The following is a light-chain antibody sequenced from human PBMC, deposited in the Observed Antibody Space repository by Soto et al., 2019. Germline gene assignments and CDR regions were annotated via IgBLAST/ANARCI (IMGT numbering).Light chain of an antibody. V-gene: IGKV1-39*01. CDR3: QQSYRTPPT. Sequence: DIQMTQSPSSLSASVGDRVTITCRASQSIDSYLNWYQQKPGQAPKLLIYAASSLQSGVPSRFSGSGSGTDFTLTISSLQAGDFSSYYCQQSYRTPPTFGQGTKLEIK. CDR1: QSIDSY. J-gene: IGKJ2*01. CDR2: AAS.